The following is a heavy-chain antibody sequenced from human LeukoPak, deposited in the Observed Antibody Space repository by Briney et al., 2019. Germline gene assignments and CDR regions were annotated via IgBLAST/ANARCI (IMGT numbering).Heavy chain of an antibody. CDR3: ARDPPGSYYLFDY. J-gene: IGHJ4*02. Sequence: GGSLRLSCAASGFTFSSYWMSWVRQAPGKGLEWVANIKQGGSEKYYVDSVKGRFTISRDNAKNSLYLQMNSLRAEDTAVYYCARDPPGSYYLFDYWGQGTLVTVSS. CDR2: IKQGGSEK. D-gene: IGHD1-26*01. CDR1: GFTFSSYW. V-gene: IGHV3-7*01.